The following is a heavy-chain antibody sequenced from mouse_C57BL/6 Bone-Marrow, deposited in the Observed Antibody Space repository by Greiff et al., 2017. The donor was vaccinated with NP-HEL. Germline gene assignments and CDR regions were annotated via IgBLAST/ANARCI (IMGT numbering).Heavy chain of an antibody. V-gene: IGHV3-6*01. CDR1: GYSITSGYY. J-gene: IGHJ4*01. CDR3: ARKGLPYYAMDY. D-gene: IGHD2-4*01. Sequence: DVKLVESGPGLVKPSQSLSLTCSVTGYSITSGYYWNWIRQFPGNKLEWMGYISYDGSNNYNPSLKNRISITRDTSKNQFFLKLNSVTTEDTATYYCARKGLPYYAMDYWGQGTSVTVSS. CDR2: ISYDGSN.